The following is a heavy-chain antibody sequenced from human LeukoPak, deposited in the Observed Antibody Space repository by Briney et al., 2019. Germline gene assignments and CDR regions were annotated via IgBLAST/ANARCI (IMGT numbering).Heavy chain of an antibody. J-gene: IGHJ4*02. Sequence: GASVKVSCKASGYTFTGYYMHWVRQAPGQGLEWMGWINPNSGGTNYAQKFQGRVTMTRDTSISTAYMELSRLRSDDTAVYYCARDYYDSSGYPGFDYWGQGTLVTVSS. CDR1: GYTFTGYY. D-gene: IGHD3-22*01. CDR3: ARDYYDSSGYPGFDY. V-gene: IGHV1-2*02. CDR2: INPNSGGT.